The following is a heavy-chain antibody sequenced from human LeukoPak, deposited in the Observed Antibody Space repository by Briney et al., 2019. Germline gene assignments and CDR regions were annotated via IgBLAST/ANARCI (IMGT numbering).Heavy chain of an antibody. V-gene: IGHV4-59*08. D-gene: IGHD3-3*01. J-gene: IGHJ4*02. CDR2: IYYSGST. CDR1: GGSISRYY. Sequence: SETLSLTCTVSGGSISRYYWSWIRQPPGKGPEWIGYIYYSGSTNYNPSLESRVTISVDTSKNQFSLKLTSVTAADTAVYYCARHGGLSYYFDYWGQGTLVTVSS. CDR3: ARHGGLSYYFDY.